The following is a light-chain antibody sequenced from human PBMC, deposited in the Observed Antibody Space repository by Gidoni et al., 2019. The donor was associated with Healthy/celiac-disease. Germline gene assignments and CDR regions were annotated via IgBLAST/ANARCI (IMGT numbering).Light chain of an antibody. CDR3: QQYGSSPV. CDR1: QSVSSSY. Sequence: EIALTPSPGTLSLSPGERATLSCRASQSVSSSYLAWYQQKPGQAPRLLIYGASSRATGIPDRFSGSGSGTDFTLTISRLEPEDFAVYYCQQYGSSPVFXGXTKVEIK. CDR2: GAS. J-gene: IGKJ4*01. V-gene: IGKV3-20*01.